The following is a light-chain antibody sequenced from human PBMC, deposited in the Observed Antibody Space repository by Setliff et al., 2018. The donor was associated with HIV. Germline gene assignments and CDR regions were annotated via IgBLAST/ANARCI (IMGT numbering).Light chain of an antibody. J-gene: IGLJ1*01. CDR2: DVT. CDR3: CSYAGRYTYI. Sequence: QSVLTQPRSVSGSPGQSVTISCTGSSSDVGAYNYVSWYQQHPGKAPKLMIYDVTKRPSGVPDRFSGSKSGNTASLTISGLQAEDEADYYCCSYAGRYTYIFGTGTKATVL. CDR1: SSDVGAYNY. V-gene: IGLV2-11*01.